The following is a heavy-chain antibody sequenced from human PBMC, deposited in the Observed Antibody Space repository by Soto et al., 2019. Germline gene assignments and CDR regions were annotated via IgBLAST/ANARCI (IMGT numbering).Heavy chain of an antibody. D-gene: IGHD6-6*01. CDR1: RFQFSSYE. Sequence: EVQLAESGGGLVQPGESLRLSCAASRFQFSSYEMNWVRQAPGKGLEWVAHISHSGATIFYADSVKGRFTISRDNTNNSLSLQMNSLRAEDTAIYYCARGAFWYTTSTTDDAFDVWGRGTVVTVSS. J-gene: IGHJ3*01. CDR2: ISHSGATI. CDR3: ARGAFWYTTSTTDDAFDV. V-gene: IGHV3-48*03.